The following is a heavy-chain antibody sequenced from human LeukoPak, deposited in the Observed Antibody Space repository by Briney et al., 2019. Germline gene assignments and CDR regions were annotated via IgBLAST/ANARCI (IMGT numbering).Heavy chain of an antibody. Sequence: PSETLSLTCAVYGGSFSGYYWSWIRQPPGKGLEWIGEINHSGSTNYNPSLKSRVTISVDTSKNQFSLKLSSVTAADTAVYYRAKFSGYMDVWGKGTTVTVSS. CDR3: AKFSGYMDV. D-gene: IGHD6-25*01. CDR2: INHSGST. J-gene: IGHJ6*03. V-gene: IGHV4-34*01. CDR1: GGSFSGYY.